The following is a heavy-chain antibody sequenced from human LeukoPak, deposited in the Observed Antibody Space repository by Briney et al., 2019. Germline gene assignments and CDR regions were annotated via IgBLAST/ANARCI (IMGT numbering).Heavy chain of an antibody. D-gene: IGHD2-2*01. CDR2: VIPIFGTA. CDR1: GGTFSSYA. J-gene: IGHJ5*02. Sequence: VKVSCKASGGTFSSYAISWVRQAPGQGLEWMGGVIPIFGTANYAQKFQGRVTITADKSTSTAYMELSSLRSEDTAVYYCAREDIVVVPAGFDPWGQGTLVTVSS. V-gene: IGHV1-69*06. CDR3: AREDIVVVPAGFDP.